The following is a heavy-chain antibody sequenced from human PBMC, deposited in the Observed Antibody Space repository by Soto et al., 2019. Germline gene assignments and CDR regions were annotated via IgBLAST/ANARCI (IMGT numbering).Heavy chain of an antibody. CDR2: IRRDGGEK. D-gene: IGHD7-27*01. Sequence: EVQLVESGGGLVQPGGSLRLSCAASGFSFSAFWMSWVRQAPGKGLEWLANIRRDGGEKFSVDSVKGRFTISRDNAKNSLYPQMNSLRAEDTAVYYCARDNWGNDSGGRGTRVIVSP. J-gene: IGHJ4*02. CDR1: GFSFSAFW. CDR3: ARDNWGNDS. V-gene: IGHV3-7*03.